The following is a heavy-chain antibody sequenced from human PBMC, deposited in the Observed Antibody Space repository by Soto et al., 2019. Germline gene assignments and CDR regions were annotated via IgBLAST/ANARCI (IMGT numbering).Heavy chain of an antibody. CDR3: AREVWYSSSSVSAFDI. D-gene: IGHD6-6*01. CDR1: GYTFTSYG. CDR2: ISAYNGNT. V-gene: IGHV1-18*01. J-gene: IGHJ6*04. Sequence: ASVKVSCKASGYTFTSYGISWVRQAPGQGLEWMGWISAYNGNTNYAQKLQGRVTMTTNTSTSTAYMELRSLRSDDTAVYYCAREVWYSSSSVSAFDIWGKGTTVTVSS.